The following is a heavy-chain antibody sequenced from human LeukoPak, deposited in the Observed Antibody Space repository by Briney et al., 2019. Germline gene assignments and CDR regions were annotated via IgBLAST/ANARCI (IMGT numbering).Heavy chain of an antibody. CDR2: IYYSGST. CDR3: ARDPSSSSEPYYFDY. CDR1: GGSISSYY. J-gene: IGHJ4*02. Sequence: SETLSLTCTVSGGSISSYYWSWIRQPPGEGLEWIGYIYYSGSTNYNPSLKSRVTISVDTSKNQFSLKLSSVTAADTAVYYCARDPSSSSEPYYFDYWGQGTLVTVSS. D-gene: IGHD6-6*01. V-gene: IGHV4-59*01.